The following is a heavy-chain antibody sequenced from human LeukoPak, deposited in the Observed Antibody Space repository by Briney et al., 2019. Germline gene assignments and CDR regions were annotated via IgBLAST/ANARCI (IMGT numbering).Heavy chain of an antibody. CDR1: GFTFDDYG. D-gene: IGHD6-13*01. CDR2: INWNGGST. Sequence: PGGSLRLSCAASGFTFDDYGMSWVRQAPGKGLEWVSGINWNGGSTYYADSVKGRFTISRDNSKNTLYLQMNSLRAEDTAVYYCARVGGRQLVLYYSDYWGQGTLVTVSS. CDR3: ARVGGRQLVLYYSDY. V-gene: IGHV3-20*04. J-gene: IGHJ4*02.